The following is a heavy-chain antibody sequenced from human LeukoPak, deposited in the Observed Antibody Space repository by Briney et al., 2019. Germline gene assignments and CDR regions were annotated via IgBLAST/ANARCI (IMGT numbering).Heavy chain of an antibody. V-gene: IGHV3-74*01. J-gene: IGHJ5*02. CDR3: ARSDWFDP. CDR1: GFIFSNQW. CDR2: SKADGSST. Sequence: GGSLRLPCAASGFIFSNQWMHWVRQAPGKGLVWVSRSKADGSSTTYADSVKGRFTISRDNAKDTLYLQMNSLTAEDTAVYYCARSDWFDPWGQGTLVTVSS.